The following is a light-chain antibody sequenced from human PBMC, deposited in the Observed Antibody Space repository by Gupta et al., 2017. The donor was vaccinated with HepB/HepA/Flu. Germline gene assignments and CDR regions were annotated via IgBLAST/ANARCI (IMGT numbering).Light chain of an antibody. CDR1: SGDIGAYNY. Sequence: QSALTQPASVSGSPGQSITISCTGTSGDIGAYNYVSWYQQHPGKAPKLIIYDVTNWPSGVSHRFSGSKSGNTASLTISGLQAEDEADYYCSSYTNTYTRVFGGGTKLTVL. J-gene: IGLJ3*02. CDR2: DVT. CDR3: SSYTNTYTRV. V-gene: IGLV2-14*03.